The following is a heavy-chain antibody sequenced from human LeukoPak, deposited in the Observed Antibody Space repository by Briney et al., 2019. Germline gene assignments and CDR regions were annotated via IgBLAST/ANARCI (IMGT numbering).Heavy chain of an antibody. Sequence: GGSLRLSSAPSGFTFSNYGMLWVRLAPGKGLEWVAIISYDGSNKYYAGSVKGRFTISRDNSKNTLYLQMNSLRAEDTAVYYCAKDGPSRQPVVPTAVDYWGQGTLVTVSS. D-gene: IGHD2-2*01. CDR3: AKDGPSRQPVVPTAVDY. CDR2: ISYDGSNK. CDR1: GFTFSNYG. J-gene: IGHJ4*02. V-gene: IGHV3-30*18.